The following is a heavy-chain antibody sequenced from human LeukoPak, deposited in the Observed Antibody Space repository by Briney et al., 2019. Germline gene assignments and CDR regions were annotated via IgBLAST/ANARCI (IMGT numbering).Heavy chain of an antibody. CDR3: ARDTEDFDY. CDR2: INPSGGST. V-gene: IGHV1-46*01. J-gene: IGHJ4*02. Sequence: ASVKVSCKASGYTFISYYIHWVRQAPGQGLEWMGIINPSGGSTTYAQKFQGRVTMTRDTSTSTVYMELSSLRSEDTAVYYCARDTEDFDYWGQGTLVTVSS. CDR1: GYTFISYY.